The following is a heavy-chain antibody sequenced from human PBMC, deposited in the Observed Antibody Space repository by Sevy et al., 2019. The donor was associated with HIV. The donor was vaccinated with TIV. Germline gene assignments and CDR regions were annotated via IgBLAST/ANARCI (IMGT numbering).Heavy chain of an antibody. D-gene: IGHD2-15*01. CDR3: ARDHFCSGGSCRDYYYYYGMDV. CDR2: IYSGGST. CDR1: GFTVSSNY. Sequence: GGSLRLSCAASGFTVSSNYMSWVRQAPGKGLEWVSVIYSGGSTYYADSVKGRFTISRDNSKNTLYLQMNSLRDEDTAVYYCARDHFCSGGSCRDYYYYYGMDVWGQGTTVTVSS. V-gene: IGHV3-53*01. J-gene: IGHJ6*02.